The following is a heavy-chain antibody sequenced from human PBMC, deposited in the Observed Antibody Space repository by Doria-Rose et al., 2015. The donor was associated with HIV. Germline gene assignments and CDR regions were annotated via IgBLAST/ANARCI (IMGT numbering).Heavy chain of an antibody. J-gene: IGHJ4*02. D-gene: IGHD6-13*01. CDR3: ARIKSSRWYHKYYFDF. V-gene: IGHV2-26*01. CDR2: IFSDDEG. Sequence: QVTLKESGPVLVKPTETLTLTCTVSGVSLSSPGMGVSWIRQPPGKALEWLANIFSDDEGSYKTSLKSRLTISRCTSKSQVVLTMTDIDPVDTATYYCARIKSSRWYHKYYFDFWGQGTLVIVSA. CDR1: GVSLSSPGMG.